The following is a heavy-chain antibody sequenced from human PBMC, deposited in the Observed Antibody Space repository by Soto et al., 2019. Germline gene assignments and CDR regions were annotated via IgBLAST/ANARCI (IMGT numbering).Heavy chain of an antibody. CDR3: ARVPGKPPHYFYYDGMEV. CDR1: GLIFRTYA. CDR2: IWHDRNNE. D-gene: IGHD1-26*01. Sequence: GGSLRLSCAASGLIFRTYAMHWVRQAPGKGLEWVASIWHDRNNEVYADSVRGRFTISKDNSENTLFLQMNSLRAEDTAVYYCARVPGKPPHYFYYDGMEVGGQGITVTVSS. J-gene: IGHJ6*02. V-gene: IGHV3-33*01.